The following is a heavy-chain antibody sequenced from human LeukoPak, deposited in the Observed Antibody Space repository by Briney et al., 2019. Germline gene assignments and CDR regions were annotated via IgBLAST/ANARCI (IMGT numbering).Heavy chain of an antibody. CDR1: GFTFSSYG. CDR3: AKRFSSGWDFDY. J-gene: IGHJ4*02. Sequence: GGSLRLSCAASGFTFSSYGMHWVRQAPGKGLEWVAVISYDGSNKCYVDSVKGRFTISRDNSKNTLYLQMNSLRVEDTAVYYCAKRFSSGWDFDYRGQGTLVTVSS. CDR2: ISYDGSNK. V-gene: IGHV3-30*18. D-gene: IGHD6-19*01.